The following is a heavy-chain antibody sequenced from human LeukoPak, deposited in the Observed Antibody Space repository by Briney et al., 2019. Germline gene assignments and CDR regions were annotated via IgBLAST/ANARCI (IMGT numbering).Heavy chain of an antibody. V-gene: IGHV1-69*01. Sequence: SVKVSCKASGGTFTSYAISWVRQAPAQGLEWMGGIIPIFGTANYAQKFQGRVTITADESTSTAYMELSSLRSEDTAVYYCARSDCSSTSCYIADYYFDYWGQGTLVTVSS. CDR3: ARSDCSSTSCYIADYYFDY. D-gene: IGHD2-2*02. CDR2: IIPIFGTA. CDR1: GGTFTSYA. J-gene: IGHJ4*02.